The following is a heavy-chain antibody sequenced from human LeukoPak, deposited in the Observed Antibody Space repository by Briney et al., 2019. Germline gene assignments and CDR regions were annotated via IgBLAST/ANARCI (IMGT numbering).Heavy chain of an antibody. Sequence: PGGSLRLSCAASGFTFRNYGMHWVRQAPGKGLEWVAVIWYDGSNKYYGDSVKGRFTISRDNSKSTMYLQMNSVTAEDTAVYYCARGLLDRSAYFEDWGQGTLVTVSS. CDR2: IWYDGSNK. D-gene: IGHD3-16*01. J-gene: IGHJ4*02. V-gene: IGHV3-33*01. CDR1: GFTFRNYG. CDR3: ARGLLDRSAYFED.